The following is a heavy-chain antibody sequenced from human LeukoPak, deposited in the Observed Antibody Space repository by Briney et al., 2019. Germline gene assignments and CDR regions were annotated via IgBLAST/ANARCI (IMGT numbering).Heavy chain of an antibody. V-gene: IGHV1-2*02. CDR3: ARDICGSYFCNWFDP. CDR2: INPNSVCT. J-gene: IGHJ5*02. D-gene: IGHD1-26*01. Sequence: ASVKVSCKASGYTFTGYYMHLVRQAPAQGLEWIGWINPNSVCTNYAQKVQGRVTMTRDTSISTAYMELSRLRSDDTAVYYCARDICGSYFCNWFDPWGQGTLVNVSS. CDR1: GYTFTGYY.